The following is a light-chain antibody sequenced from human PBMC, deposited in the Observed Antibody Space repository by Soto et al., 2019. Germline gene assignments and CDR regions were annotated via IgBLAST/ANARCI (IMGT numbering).Light chain of an antibody. CDR2: DAS. J-gene: IGKJ5*01. Sequence: DFPMTQSPSSLSASVGGRVTITCRASQDIPNYLNRYQQRPAKAPKLLIYDASILERGVPSRFSGTRSGTHFTFAITSLQPEDVATYYCQQSDSLPITFGQGTRLEI. CDR1: QDIPNY. V-gene: IGKV1-33*01. CDR3: QQSDSLPIT.